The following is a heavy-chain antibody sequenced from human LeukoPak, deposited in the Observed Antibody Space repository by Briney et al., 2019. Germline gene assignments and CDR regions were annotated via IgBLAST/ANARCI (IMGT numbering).Heavy chain of an antibody. Sequence: PSETLSLTCTVSGGSIGSYYWSWIRQPPGEGLEWIGYIYYSGSTNYNPSLKSRVTISVDTSKNQFSLKLSSVTAADTAVYYCARGRGYYYDSSGYLYWGQGTLVTVSS. J-gene: IGHJ4*02. CDR2: IYYSGST. CDR1: GGSIGSYY. V-gene: IGHV4-59*01. CDR3: ARGRGYYYDSSGYLY. D-gene: IGHD3-22*01.